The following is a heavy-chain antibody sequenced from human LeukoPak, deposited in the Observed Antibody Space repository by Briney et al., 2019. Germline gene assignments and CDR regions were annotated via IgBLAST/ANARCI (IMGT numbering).Heavy chain of an antibody. J-gene: IGHJ4*02. CDR2: IHHSGST. CDR3: ASKLTAVAGYFDC. D-gene: IGHD6-19*01. Sequence: SGTLSLTCAVSGVSISSNKWWSWVRQPPGKGLEWIGEIHHSGSTNYNPSLKSRVTISVDKSKNQFSLKLSSVTAADTAVYYCASKLTAVAGYFDCWGQGTLVTVSS. V-gene: IGHV4-4*02. CDR1: GVSISSNKW.